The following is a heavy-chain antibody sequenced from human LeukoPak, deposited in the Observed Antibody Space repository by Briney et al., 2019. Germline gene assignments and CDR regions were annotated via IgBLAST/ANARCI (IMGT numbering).Heavy chain of an antibody. CDR3: AKGEQCLVDGYFDS. Sequence: PGGSLRLSCAAPGFPLRSYGMRWVSQVAGKGRGWVPAISGSGGSTYYADSAKGRFTISRDNSKNTLYLQMNSLRAEDTAVYYCAKGEQCLVDGYFDSWGQGTLVTVSS. V-gene: IGHV3-23*01. J-gene: IGHJ4*02. CDR1: GFPLRSYG. D-gene: IGHD6-19*01. CDR2: ISGSGGST.